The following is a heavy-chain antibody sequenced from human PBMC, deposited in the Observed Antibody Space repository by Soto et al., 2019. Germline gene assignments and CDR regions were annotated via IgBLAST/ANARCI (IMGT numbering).Heavy chain of an antibody. D-gene: IGHD5-18*01. Sequence: QVQLVESGGGVVQTGRSLRLSCAASGLTFSYYGMHWVRQAPGKGLEWVAVIWYDGSNKFYADSVKGRFTISRDNSKNTLFLQMNSLRAEDTAVYYCARDRGSYGYYYGMDVWGQGTTVTVSS. J-gene: IGHJ6*02. V-gene: IGHV3-33*01. CDR3: ARDRGSYGYYYGMDV. CDR1: GLTFSYYG. CDR2: IWYDGSNK.